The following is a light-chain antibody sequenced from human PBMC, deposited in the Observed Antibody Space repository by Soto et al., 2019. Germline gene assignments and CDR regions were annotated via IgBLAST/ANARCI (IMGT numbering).Light chain of an antibody. CDR2: GAS. CDR3: HQYNNWPPAWT. V-gene: IGKV3-15*01. Sequence: ERGSPRGAARVAVCAGERASLSCRASQSVSSNLAWYQQKPGQAPRLLIYGASTRATGIPARFSGSGSGTEFTLTISSLQPEDFAVYSCHQYNNWPPAWTVGQGTKVDIK. J-gene: IGKJ1*01. CDR1: QSVSSN.